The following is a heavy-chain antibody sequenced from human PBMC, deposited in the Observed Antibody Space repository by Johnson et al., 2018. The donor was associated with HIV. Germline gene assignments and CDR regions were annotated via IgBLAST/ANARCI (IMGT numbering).Heavy chain of an antibody. CDR2: INWNGGNT. D-gene: IGHD6-19*01. J-gene: IGHJ3*02. CDR3: ARDLSRYIAVATFDAFDI. V-gene: IGHV3-20*04. CDR1: GFTVSSNY. Sequence: VQLVESGGGLVQPGGSLRLSCAASGFTVSSNYMSWVRQAPGKGLEWVSGINWNGGNTGYADSVKGRFTISRDNAKNSLNLQMNSLRAEDTALYYCARDLSRYIAVATFDAFDIWGQGTMVTVSS.